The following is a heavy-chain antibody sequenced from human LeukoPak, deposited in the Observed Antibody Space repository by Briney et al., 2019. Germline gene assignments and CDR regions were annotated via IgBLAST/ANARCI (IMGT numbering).Heavy chain of an antibody. D-gene: IGHD3-22*01. CDR2: INHSGST. J-gene: IGHJ4*02. Sequence: SETLSLTCAVYGGSFSGYYWSWIRQPPGKGLEWIGEINHSGSTNYNPSLKSRVTISVDASKNQFSLKLSSVTAADTAVYYCARVWADYDSSGYQRYYFDYWGQGTLVTVSS. CDR1: GGSFSGYY. CDR3: ARVWADYDSSGYQRYYFDY. V-gene: IGHV4-34*01.